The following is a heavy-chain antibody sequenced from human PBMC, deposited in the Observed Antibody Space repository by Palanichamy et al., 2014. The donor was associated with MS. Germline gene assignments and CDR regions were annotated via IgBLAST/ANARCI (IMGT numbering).Heavy chain of an antibody. CDR2: ISYDGSNK. D-gene: IGHD4-23*01. CDR3: AKGDYGGNPEVFDI. Sequence: QVQLVESGGGVVQPGRSLRLSCAASGFTFSSYGVHWVRQAPGKGLEWVAVISYDGSNKYHVDSVKGRFTISRDNSKNTLYLQMNSLRAEDTAVYYCAKGDYGGNPEVFDIWGQGTMVTVSS. CDR1: GFTFSSYG. J-gene: IGHJ3*02. V-gene: IGHV3-30*18.